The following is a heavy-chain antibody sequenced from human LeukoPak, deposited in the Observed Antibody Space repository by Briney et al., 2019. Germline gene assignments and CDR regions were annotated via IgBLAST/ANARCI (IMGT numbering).Heavy chain of an antibody. CDR1: GGSFSSYY. CDR3: ARAVYYYYYMDV. V-gene: IGHV4-59*01. CDR2: IYYTGST. J-gene: IGHJ6*03. Sequence: PSETLSLTCTVSGGSFSSYYWSWIRQPPGKGLEWIGYIYYTGSTNYNPSLTSRVTISLDTSKNQFSLKLSSVTAADTAVYYCARAVYYYYYMDVWGKGTTVTVSS.